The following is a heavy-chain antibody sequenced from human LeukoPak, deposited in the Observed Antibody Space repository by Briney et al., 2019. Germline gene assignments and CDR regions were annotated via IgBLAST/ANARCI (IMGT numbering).Heavy chain of an antibody. Sequence: GGSLRLSCAASGFTFSSYAMSWVRQAPGKGLEWVAFIRHDGSNINYADSVKGRFTISRDKSRNTLHLQMNSLRVEDTAVYYCAKGAITSSITCYFDYWGQGTLVTVSS. CDR2: IRHDGSNI. J-gene: IGHJ4*02. V-gene: IGHV3-30*02. D-gene: IGHD1-14*01. CDR3: AKGAITSSITCYFDY. CDR1: GFTFSSYA.